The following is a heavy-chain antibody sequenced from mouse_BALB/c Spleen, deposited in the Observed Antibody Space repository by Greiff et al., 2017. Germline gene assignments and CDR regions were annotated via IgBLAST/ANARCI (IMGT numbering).Heavy chain of an antibody. CDR3: ARYPTATGYFDY. CDR2: ISYSGST. Sequence: EVQVVESGPSLVKPSQTLSLTCSVTGDSFTSGYWNWIRKFPGNKLEYMGYISYSGSTYYNPSLKSRISITRDTSKNQYYLQLNSVTTEDTATYYGARYPTATGYFDYWGQGTTLTVSS. V-gene: IGHV3-8*02. CDR1: GDSFTSGY. D-gene: IGHD1-2*01. J-gene: IGHJ2*01.